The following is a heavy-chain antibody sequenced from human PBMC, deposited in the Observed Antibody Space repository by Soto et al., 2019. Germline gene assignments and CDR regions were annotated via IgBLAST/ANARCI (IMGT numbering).Heavy chain of an antibody. Sequence: GGSLRLSCAASGFPFTNAWINWVRQAPGKGLEWVGRIKSKTDGGTTDYAEPVKGRFAISRDDSNNMVYLQMNSLKIEDTAVYYCTTDSYSTIIIVRFDYWGHGTTVTVSS. J-gene: IGHJ4*01. CDR3: TTDSYSTIIIVRFDY. CDR2: IKSKTDGGTT. V-gene: IGHV3-15*07. D-gene: IGHD3-22*01. CDR1: GFPFTNAW.